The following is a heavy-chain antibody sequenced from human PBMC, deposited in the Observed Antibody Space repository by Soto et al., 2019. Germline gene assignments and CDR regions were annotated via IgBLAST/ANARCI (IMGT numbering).Heavy chain of an antibody. CDR3: AREGVQVTSRLLVP. CDR2: MNANTDST. CDR1: GFTFTTYD. Sequence: QVQLVQSGAEMKTPGASVKVSCKARGFTFTTYDIHWVRQAPGQRLEWMGWMNANTDSTNSAEDFEGRLTMTSNTSISTAYMELTGLTDEYTAVYYCAREGVQVTSRLLVPWGQGPQLTVSS. J-gene: IGHJ5*02. D-gene: IGHD2-21*01. V-gene: IGHV1-8*02.